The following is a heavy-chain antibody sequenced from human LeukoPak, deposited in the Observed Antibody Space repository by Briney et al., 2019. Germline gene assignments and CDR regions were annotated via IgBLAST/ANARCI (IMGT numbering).Heavy chain of an antibody. J-gene: IGHJ4*02. CDR3: ARREYYDSTGYFVY. CDR2: IYHRGST. D-gene: IGHD3-22*01. CDR1: GNSISSDDW. V-gene: IGHV4-4*02. Sequence: SETPSLTCTVSGNSISSDDWWTWVRQPPGRGLEWIGEIYHRGSTNYNPSLKSRVTISIDKSRNQFSLMLSSVTAADTAVYYCARREYYDSTGYFVYWGQGTLVTVSS.